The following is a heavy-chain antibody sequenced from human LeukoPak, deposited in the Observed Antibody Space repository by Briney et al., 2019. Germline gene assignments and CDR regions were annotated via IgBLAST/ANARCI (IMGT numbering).Heavy chain of an antibody. CDR3: AKSRAPTADPDAFDI. D-gene: IGHD1-14*01. CDR2: IRYGGINK. Sequence: GGSLRLSCAGSGFTLSNYGIHWVRQAPGKGLEWVAFIRYGGINKYHADSVKGRFTISRDNSKNSLYLQMNSLRTEDTAVYYCAKSRAPTADPDAFDIWGQGTMVTVSS. V-gene: IGHV3-30*02. CDR1: GFTLSNYG. J-gene: IGHJ3*02.